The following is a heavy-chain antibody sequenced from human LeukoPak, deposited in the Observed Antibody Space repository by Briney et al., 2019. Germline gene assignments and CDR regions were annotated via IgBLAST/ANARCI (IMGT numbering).Heavy chain of an antibody. Sequence: SGPTLVNPTQTLTLTCTFSGFSLSTSGVGVGWIRQPPGKALEWLALIYWDDDKRYSPSLKSRLTITKDTSKNQVVLTMTNMDPVDTATYYRAHRPGIAAAWGNCLDPWGQGTLVTVSS. V-gene: IGHV2-5*02. D-gene: IGHD6-13*01. J-gene: IGHJ5*02. CDR3: AHRPGIAAAWGNCLDP. CDR1: GFSLSTSGVG. CDR2: IYWDDDK.